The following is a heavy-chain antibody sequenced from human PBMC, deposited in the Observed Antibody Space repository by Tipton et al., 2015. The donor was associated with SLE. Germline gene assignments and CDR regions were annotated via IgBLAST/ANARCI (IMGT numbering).Heavy chain of an antibody. D-gene: IGHD3-3*01. CDR1: GSSVSRGDYY. CDR2: IYYRGSP. Sequence: TLSLTCNVSGSSVSRGDYYWSWLRQPPGTGLAWIGYIYYRGSPNYNPFLRSRVTISLASSKSLFSLKLSSVTVADTAVYYCARESFGAVRVWLDCWGQGAL. J-gene: IGHJ5*01. V-gene: IGHV4-30-4*08. CDR3: ARESFGAVRVWLDC.